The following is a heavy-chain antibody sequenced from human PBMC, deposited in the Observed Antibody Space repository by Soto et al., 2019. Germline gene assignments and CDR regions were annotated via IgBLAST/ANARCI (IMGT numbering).Heavy chain of an antibody. D-gene: IGHD3-22*01. V-gene: IGHV3-30*04. CDR3: ARGGYDSSGYYDY. Sequence: GESLKISCAASGFTFSSYAMHWVRQAPGKGLEWVAVISYDGSNKYYADSVKGRFTISRDNSKNTLYLQMNSLRAEDTAVYYCARGGYDSSGYYDYWGQGTLVTVSS. CDR1: GFTFSSYA. J-gene: IGHJ4*02. CDR2: ISYDGSNK.